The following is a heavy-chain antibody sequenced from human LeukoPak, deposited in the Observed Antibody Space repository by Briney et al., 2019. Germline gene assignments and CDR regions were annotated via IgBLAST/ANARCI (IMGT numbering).Heavy chain of an antibody. V-gene: IGHV4-30-2*01. CDR3: ARDGHYYGSGSYS. D-gene: IGHD3-10*01. CDR1: GGSISSGGYY. J-gene: IGHJ4*02. Sequence: SETLSLTCTVSGGSISSGGYYWSWIRQPPGKGLEWIGYIYHSGSTYYNPSLKCRVTISVDRSKNQFSLKLSSVTAADTAVYYCARDGHYYGSGSYSWGQGTLVTVSS. CDR2: IYHSGST.